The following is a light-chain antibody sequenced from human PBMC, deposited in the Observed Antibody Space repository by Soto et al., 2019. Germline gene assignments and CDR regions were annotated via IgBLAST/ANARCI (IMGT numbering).Light chain of an antibody. CDR3: QQYGSSPTCT. V-gene: IGKV3-20*01. Sequence: EIVLTQSRGTLSLSPGERATLSCRASQSVSSSYLAWYQQKPGQAPRLLIYGASSRATGIPDRFSGSGSGTDFTLTISRLEPEDFAVYYCQQYGSSPTCTFGQGTKVEIK. CDR2: GAS. J-gene: IGKJ1*01. CDR1: QSVSSSY.